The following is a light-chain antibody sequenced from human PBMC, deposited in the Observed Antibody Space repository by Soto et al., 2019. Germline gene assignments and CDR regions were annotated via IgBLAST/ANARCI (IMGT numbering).Light chain of an antibody. Sequence: VITQSPLSLPVTLVHPASISCRSSQSLMQSNGYNYLDWYVQKPGQSPQLLIYLGSNRASGVPDRFSGSESGTDFTLKISRVEAEDVGFYYCTQALQTPTFGQGTTVDI. CDR1: QSLMQSNGYNY. CDR3: TQALQTPT. V-gene: IGKV2-28*01. CDR2: LGS. J-gene: IGKJ1*01.